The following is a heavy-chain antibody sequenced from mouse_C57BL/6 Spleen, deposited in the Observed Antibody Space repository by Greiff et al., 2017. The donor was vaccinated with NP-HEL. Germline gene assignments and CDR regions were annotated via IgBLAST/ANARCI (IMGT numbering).Heavy chain of an antibody. J-gene: IGHJ2*01. Sequence: QVQLKESGPGLVQPSQSLSITCTVSGFSLTSYGVHWVRQSPGKGLEWLGVIWSGGSTDYNAAFISRLSISKDNSKSQVFFKMNSLQADDTAIYYCARVFYDGYYVFDYWGQGTTLTVSS. V-gene: IGHV2-2*01. D-gene: IGHD2-3*01. CDR2: IWSGGST. CDR1: GFSLTSYG. CDR3: ARVFYDGYYVFDY.